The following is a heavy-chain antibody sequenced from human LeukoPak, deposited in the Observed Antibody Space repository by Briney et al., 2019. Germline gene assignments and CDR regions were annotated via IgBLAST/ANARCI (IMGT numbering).Heavy chain of an antibody. CDR2: IYHSGST. V-gene: IGHV4-30-2*01. J-gene: IGHJ5*02. Sequence: PSETLSLTCAVSGGSISSGGYSWSWIRQPPGKGLEWIGHIYHSGSTYYNPSLKSRVTISVDRSKNQFSLKLSSATAADTAVYYCARGAPGGYYYDSSGYYYFWFDPWGQGTLVTVSS. CDR1: GGSISSGGYS. CDR3: ARGAPGGYYYDSSGYYYFWFDP. D-gene: IGHD3-22*01.